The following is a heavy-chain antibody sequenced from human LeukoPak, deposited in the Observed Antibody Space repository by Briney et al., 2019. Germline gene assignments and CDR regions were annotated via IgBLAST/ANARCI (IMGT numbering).Heavy chain of an antibody. CDR1: GGSISSGGYS. D-gene: IGHD6-19*01. V-gene: IGHV4-30-2*01. J-gene: IGHJ4*02. CDR2: IYHSGST. CDR3: ARFSGERSSGWYGSDRRADGLCYFDY. Sequence: PSQTLSLTCAVSGGSISSGGYSWSWIRQPPGKGLEWIGYIYHSGSTYYNPSLKSRVTISVDTSKNQFSLKLSSVTAADTAVYYCARFSGERSSGWYGSDRRADGLCYFDYWGQGTLVTVSS.